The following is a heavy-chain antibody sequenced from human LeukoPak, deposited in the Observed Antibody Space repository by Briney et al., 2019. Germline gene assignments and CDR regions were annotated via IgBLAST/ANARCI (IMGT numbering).Heavy chain of an antibody. J-gene: IGHJ4*02. CDR1: GFTFSSYG. CDR2: INWNGGST. V-gene: IGHV3-20*04. D-gene: IGHD1-1*01. Sequence: PGGSLRLSCAASGFTFSSYGMSWVRQAPGKGLEWVSGINWNGGSTGYADSVKGRFTISRDNAKNSLYLQMNSLRAEDTAVYYCAKDTTSAYGFDYWGQGTLVTVSS. CDR3: AKDTTSAYGFDY.